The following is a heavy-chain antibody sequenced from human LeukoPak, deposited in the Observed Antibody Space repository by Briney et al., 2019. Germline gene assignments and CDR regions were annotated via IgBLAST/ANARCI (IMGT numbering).Heavy chain of an antibody. CDR1: GFTFSNFW. J-gene: IGHJ4*02. CDR2: IRQDASVK. V-gene: IGHV3-7*01. D-gene: IGHD6-13*01. Sequence: PGGSLRLSCAASGFTFSNFWMSWVRQAPGKGLEWVANIRQDASVKYYVDSVKGRFSISRDNAKNSLYLQMNSLRAEDTAVYYCARDSSSWYSYWGRGTLVTVSS. CDR3: ARDSSSWYSY.